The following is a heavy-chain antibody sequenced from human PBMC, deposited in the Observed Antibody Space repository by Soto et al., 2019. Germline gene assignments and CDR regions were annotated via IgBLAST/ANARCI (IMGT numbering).Heavy chain of an antibody. J-gene: IGHJ5*02. CDR2: IYYSGST. Sequence: QLQLQESGPGLVKPSETLSLTCTGSGGSISSSSYYWGWIRQPPGKGLEWIGSIYYSGSTKYNPSLKSRVTISVDTSKNQFSMKLSSVTAADTPVYYCARNAYQLRNWFAPWGRGTLVPVS. CDR1: GGSISSSSYY. V-gene: IGHV4-39*01. D-gene: IGHD2-2*01. CDR3: ARNAYQLRNWFAP.